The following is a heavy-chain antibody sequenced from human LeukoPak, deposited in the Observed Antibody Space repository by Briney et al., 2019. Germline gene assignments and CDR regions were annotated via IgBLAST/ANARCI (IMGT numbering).Heavy chain of an antibody. Sequence: PGGSLRLSCAASEFIFSGYWMNWVRQAPGKGLEWVANIKQDGSEKQYVDSVRGRFTISRDNAKNSLYLQMNSLRAEDTAVYYCARDAAGYDPWGQGTLVTVSS. D-gene: IGHD6-13*01. CDR2: IKQDGSEK. CDR3: ARDAAGYDP. CDR1: EFIFSGYW. J-gene: IGHJ5*02. V-gene: IGHV3-7*01.